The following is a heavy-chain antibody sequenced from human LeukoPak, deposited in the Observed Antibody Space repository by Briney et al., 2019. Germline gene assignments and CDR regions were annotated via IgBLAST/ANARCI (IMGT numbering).Heavy chain of an antibody. V-gene: IGHV4-61*02. CDR1: GGSISSGSYY. D-gene: IGHD6-19*01. Sequence: SQTLSLTCTVSGGSISSGSYYWSWIRQPAGKGLEWIGRIYTSGSTNYNPSLKSRVTISVDTSKNQFSLKLSSVTAADTAVYYCARALSRAAVAAPEYWGQGTLVTVSS. CDR2: IYTSGST. CDR3: ARALSRAAVAAPEY. J-gene: IGHJ4*02.